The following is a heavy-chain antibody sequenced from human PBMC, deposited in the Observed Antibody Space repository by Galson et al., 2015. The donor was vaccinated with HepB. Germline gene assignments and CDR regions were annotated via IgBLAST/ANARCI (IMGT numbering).Heavy chain of an antibody. J-gene: IGHJ6*02. Sequence: SLRLSCAASGFTFSSYAMHWVRQAPGKGLEWVAVISYDGSNKYYADSVKGRFTISRDNSKNTLYLQMNSLRAEDTAVYYCARDLCPVPCHYYYYYYYYGMDVWGQGTTVTVSS. CDR2: ISYDGSNK. D-gene: IGHD2-21*02. CDR3: ARDLCPVPCHYYYYYYYYGMDV. CDR1: GFTFSSYA. V-gene: IGHV3-30-3*01.